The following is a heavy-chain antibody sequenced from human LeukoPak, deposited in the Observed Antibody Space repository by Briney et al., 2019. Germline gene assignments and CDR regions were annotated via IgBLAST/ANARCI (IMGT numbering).Heavy chain of an antibody. J-gene: IGHJ6*02. V-gene: IGHV1-24*01. CDR3: VRDKGGSYYYYGMDV. CDR1: GYTLTELS. D-gene: IGHD1-26*01. Sequence: ASVKVSCKVSGYTLTELSMHWVRQAPGKGLEWMGGFDPEDGETIYAQKFQGRVTMTEDTSTDTAYMELSSLRSDDTAVYYCVRDKGGSYYYYGMDVWGQGTTVTVSS. CDR2: FDPEDGET.